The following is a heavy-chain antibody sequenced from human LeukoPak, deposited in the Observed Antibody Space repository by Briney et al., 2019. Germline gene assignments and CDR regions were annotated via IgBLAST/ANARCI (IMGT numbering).Heavy chain of an antibody. Sequence: KPSETLSLTCTVSGGSISSSYWSWIRQPPGKGLEWIGYIYYSGSTNYNPSLKSRVTISVDTSKNQFSLKLTSVTAADKAVYYCTRGDSFDYWGQGTLVTVSS. J-gene: IGHJ4*02. V-gene: IGHV4-59*01. CDR3: TRGDSFDY. CDR2: IYYSGST. CDR1: GGSISSSY.